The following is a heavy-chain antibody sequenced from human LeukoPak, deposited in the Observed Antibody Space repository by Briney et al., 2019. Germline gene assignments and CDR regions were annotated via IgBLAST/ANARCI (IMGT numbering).Heavy chain of an antibody. CDR2: INPNSGGT. CDR1: GYTFTGYY. D-gene: IGHD3-10*01. J-gene: IGHJ4*02. CDR3: AREGYESPMVRGVASLDY. V-gene: IGHV1-2*02. Sequence: ASVKVSCKASGYTFTGYYMHWVRQAPGQGLEWMGWINPNSGGTNYAQKFQGRVTMTRDTSISTAYMGLSGLRSDDTAVYYCAREGYESPMVRGVASLDYWGQGTLVTVSS.